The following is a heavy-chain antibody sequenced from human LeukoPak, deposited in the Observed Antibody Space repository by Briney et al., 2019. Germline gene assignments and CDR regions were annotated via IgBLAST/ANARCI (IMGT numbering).Heavy chain of an antibody. CDR3: ARDQDYYGSGSYGPDH. CDR1: GYSITTGYY. J-gene: IGHJ4*02. Sequence: ASETLSLTCTVFGYSITTGYYWGWIRQPPEKGLEWIGSIYHSGSTFYNPSLKSRVTISVDTSKNQFSLKLSSVTAADTAIYYCARDQDYYGSGSYGPDHWGQGTQVTVSS. V-gene: IGHV4-38-2*02. D-gene: IGHD3-10*01. CDR2: IYHSGST.